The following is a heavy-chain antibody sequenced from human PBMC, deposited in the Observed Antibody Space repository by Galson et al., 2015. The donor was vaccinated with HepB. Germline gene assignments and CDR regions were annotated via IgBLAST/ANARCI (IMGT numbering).Heavy chain of an antibody. J-gene: IGHJ4*02. CDR3: ARIILTGPFDY. Sequence: SLRLSCAASGFTFSSYWMSWVRQAPGKGLEWVANIKQDGSEKYYVDSVKGRFTISRDNAKNSPYLQMNSLRAEDTAVYYCARIILTGPFDYWGQGTLVTVSS. V-gene: IGHV3-7*03. CDR2: IKQDGSEK. CDR1: GFTFSSYW. D-gene: IGHD3-9*01.